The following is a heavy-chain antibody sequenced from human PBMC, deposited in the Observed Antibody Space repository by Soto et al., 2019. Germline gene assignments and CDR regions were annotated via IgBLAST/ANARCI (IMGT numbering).Heavy chain of an antibody. CDR1: GGPFNRYA. Sequence: SVKGSYKASGGPFNRYAISWGRQGPGQGLDWMGTIIPTFGTSNYAQKFQGRVTITADESTGTAYMDLSSLRVEDTAVYYCARDVGIKNNWKYAYLYWFDPWGQGTPVTVSS. CDR3: ARDVGIKNNWKYAYLYWFDP. J-gene: IGHJ5*02. V-gene: IGHV1-69*15. D-gene: IGHD1-7*01. CDR2: IIPTFGTS.